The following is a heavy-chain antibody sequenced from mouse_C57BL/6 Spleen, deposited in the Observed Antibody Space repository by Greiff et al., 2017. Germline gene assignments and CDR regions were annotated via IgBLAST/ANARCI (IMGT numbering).Heavy chain of an antibody. CDR2: IYPGDGDT. J-gene: IGHJ2*01. Sequence: VMLVESGAELVKPGASVKISCKASGYAFSSYWMNWVKQRPGKGLEWIGQIYPGDGDTNYNGKFKGKATLTADKSSSTAYMQLSSLTSEDSAVYFCAREGDYGPLLYFDYWGQGTTLTVSS. CDR1: GYAFSSYW. V-gene: IGHV1-80*01. CDR3: AREGDYGPLLYFDY. D-gene: IGHD1-1*02.